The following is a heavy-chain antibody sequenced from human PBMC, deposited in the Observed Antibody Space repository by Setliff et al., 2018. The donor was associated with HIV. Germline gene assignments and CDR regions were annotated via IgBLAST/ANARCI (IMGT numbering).Heavy chain of an antibody. Sequence: SETLSLTCAVYGGSLSGYHWSWIRQSPEKGLEWIGEINHSGSTNYNPSLKSRVTMSVDTSKNQFSLKLSSVTAADTAVYYCARGGGYDRSGYYPFDYWGQGTPVAVSS. J-gene: IGHJ4*02. CDR3: ARGGGYDRSGYYPFDY. D-gene: IGHD3-22*01. CDR2: INHSGST. V-gene: IGHV4-34*01. CDR1: GGSLSGYH.